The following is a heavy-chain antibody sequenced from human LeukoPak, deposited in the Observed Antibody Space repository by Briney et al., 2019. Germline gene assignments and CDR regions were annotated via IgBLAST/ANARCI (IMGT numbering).Heavy chain of an antibody. J-gene: IGHJ3*02. V-gene: IGHV3-23*01. D-gene: IGHD6-13*01. CDR2: ISGSGGST. CDR1: GFTFSSYA. CDR3: ATPLSGVSSSWTVAFDI. Sequence: PGGSLRLSCAASGFTFSSYAMSWVRQAPGKGLEWVSAISGSGGSTYYADSVKGRFTISRDNSKNTLYLQMNSLRAEDTAVYYCATPLSGVSSSWTVAFDIWGQGTMVTVSS.